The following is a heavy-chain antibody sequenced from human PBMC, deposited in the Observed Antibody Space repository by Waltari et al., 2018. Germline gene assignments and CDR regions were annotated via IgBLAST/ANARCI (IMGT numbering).Heavy chain of an antibody. Sequence: VESGGGLVQPGGSLRLSCAASGFTFNAFDMNWVRQAPGKGLEGISYISYISNSGITRYYADSVRGRFTISRDDAQNSLFLQMDSLTVEDTAVYYCATGGIYFDYWGQGALVTVSS. CDR1: GFTFNAFD. D-gene: IGHD3-16*01. CDR2: ISNSGITR. V-gene: IGHV3-48*03. CDR3: ATGGIYFDY. J-gene: IGHJ4*02.